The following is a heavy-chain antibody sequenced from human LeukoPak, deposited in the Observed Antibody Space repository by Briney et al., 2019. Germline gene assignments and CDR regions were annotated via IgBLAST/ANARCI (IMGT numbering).Heavy chain of an antibody. CDR1: GFTFSSYE. D-gene: IGHD2-21*01. CDR2: ISSSGSTI. Sequence: PGGSLRLSCAASGFTFSSYEMNWVRQAPGKGLEWVSYISSSGSTIYYADSVKGRFTISRDNAKNSLYLQMNSLRAEDTAVHYCARGFLGPFDYWGQGTLVTVSS. V-gene: IGHV3-48*03. J-gene: IGHJ4*02. CDR3: ARGFLGPFDY.